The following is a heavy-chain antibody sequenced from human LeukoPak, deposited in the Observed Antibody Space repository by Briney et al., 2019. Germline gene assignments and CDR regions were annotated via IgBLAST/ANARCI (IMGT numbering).Heavy chain of an antibody. CDR2: ISSSSSYI. D-gene: IGHD3-10*01. CDR1: GFTFSSYS. V-gene: IGHV3-21*01. J-gene: IGHJ4*02. CDR3: ARVESWFGEFFDY. Sequence: GGSLRLSCAASGFTFSSYSMNWVRQAPGKGLEWVSSISSSSSYIYYADSVKGRFTISRDNAKTSLYLQMNSLRAEDTAVYYCARVESWFGEFFDYWGQGTLVTVSS.